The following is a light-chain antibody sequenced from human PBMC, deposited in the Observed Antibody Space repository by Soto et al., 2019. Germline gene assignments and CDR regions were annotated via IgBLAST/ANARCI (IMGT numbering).Light chain of an antibody. J-gene: IGLJ1*01. CDR2: YDD. V-gene: IGLV1-36*01. Sequence: QSVLTQPPSVSEAPRQRVTISCSGSSSNIGNNAVNWYQQLPGKAPKLLIYYDDLLPSGVSDRFSGSKSGTSASLAISGLQSEDEADYYCAAWDDSLNGYDFGTGTKVTDL. CDR3: AAWDDSLNGYD. CDR1: SSNIGNNA.